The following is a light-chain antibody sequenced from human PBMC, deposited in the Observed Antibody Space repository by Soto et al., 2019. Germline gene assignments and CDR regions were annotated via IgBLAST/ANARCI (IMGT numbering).Light chain of an antibody. Sequence: SVLTQPPSASGTPGQTVTISCSGSRSNIGNNYVCWYQQLPGAAPKLLIYRNTQRPSGVPDRFSGSKSGTAASLAISGLRSEDEADYFCEAWDDSLSGHVFGTGTKLTVL. J-gene: IGLJ1*01. CDR1: RSNIGNNY. CDR3: EAWDDSLSGHV. V-gene: IGLV1-47*01. CDR2: RNT.